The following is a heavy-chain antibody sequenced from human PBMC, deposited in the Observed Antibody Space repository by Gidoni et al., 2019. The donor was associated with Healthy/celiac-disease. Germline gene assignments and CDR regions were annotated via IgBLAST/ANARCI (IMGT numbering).Heavy chain of an antibody. J-gene: IGHJ4*02. Sequence: QVQLVQSGAEVKKPGSSVTVSCKASGGTFRSYAISWVRQAPGQGLEWMGGIIPIFGTANYAQKFQGRVTITADESTSTAYMELSSLRSEDTAVYYCARDPTPDSSGYYYGDYWGQGTLVTVSS. CDR1: GGTFRSYA. D-gene: IGHD3-22*01. V-gene: IGHV1-69*01. CDR3: ARDPTPDSSGYYYGDY. CDR2: IIPIFGTA.